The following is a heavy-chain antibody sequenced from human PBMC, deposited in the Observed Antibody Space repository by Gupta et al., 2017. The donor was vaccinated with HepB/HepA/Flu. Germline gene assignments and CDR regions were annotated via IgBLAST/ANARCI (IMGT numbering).Heavy chain of an antibody. D-gene: IGHD4-23*01. CDR1: GLLFSSYA. J-gene: IGHJ4*02. CDR3: AKTVDYGGLTGIDY. V-gene: IGHV3-23*01. CDR2: ISGSGSSR. Sequence: EVHLLVSGGGLIQPGGSLRLSCAASGLLFSSYALNWVRQAPGKGLEWVSLISGSGSSRNYADSVRGRFTISRDNSNNTLYLQMNSLRAEDTAVYYCAKTVDYGGLTGIDYWGQGIPVTVSS.